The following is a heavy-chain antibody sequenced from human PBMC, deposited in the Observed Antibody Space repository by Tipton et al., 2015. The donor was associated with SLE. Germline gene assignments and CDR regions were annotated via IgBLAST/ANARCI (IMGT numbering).Heavy chain of an antibody. D-gene: IGHD3-3*01. CDR3: ARGRPVTISGVVNRLSHLDL. J-gene: IGHJ5*02. CDR2: IYTTEDT. Sequence: GLVKPSQTLSLTCSVSGDSMNNYYWSWIRQPAGMPLEWIGRIYTTEDTKYNPSLKRRVTMSVDTSKNHFSLKLNSVTAADTAVYYCARGRPVTISGVVNRLSHLDLWGQGILVTVSS. CDR1: GDSMNNYY. V-gene: IGHV4-4*07.